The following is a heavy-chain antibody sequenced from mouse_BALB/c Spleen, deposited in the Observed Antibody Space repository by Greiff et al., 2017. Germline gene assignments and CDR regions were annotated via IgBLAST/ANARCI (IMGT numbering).Heavy chain of an antibody. Sequence: VQLQQSGAELVKPGASVKLSCTASGFNIKDTYMHWVKQRPEQGLEWIGRIDPANGNTKYDPTFQGKATITADTSSNTAYLQLSSLTSEDTAVYYCARVTTVVATDYWGQGTTRTVSS. CDR1: GFNIKDTY. CDR3: ARVTTVVATDY. D-gene: IGHD1-1*01. CDR2: IDPANGNT. J-gene: IGHJ2*01. V-gene: IGHV14-3*02.